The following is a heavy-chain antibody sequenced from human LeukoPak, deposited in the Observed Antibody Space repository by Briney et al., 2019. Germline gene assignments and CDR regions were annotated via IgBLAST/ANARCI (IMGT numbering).Heavy chain of an antibody. V-gene: IGHV4-61*01. J-gene: IGHJ4*01. D-gene: IGHD4-11*01. CDR1: GYSISSGYD. CDR2: VSDTGST. Sequence: SETLSLTCTVSGYSISSGYDWGWIRQPPGKGLEWIGYVSDTGSTNYNPSLKSRVTISVDTSKNQFYLKLTSVTAADTAVYYCARTTTTFDDWGHGTLVTVSS. CDR3: ARTTTTFDD.